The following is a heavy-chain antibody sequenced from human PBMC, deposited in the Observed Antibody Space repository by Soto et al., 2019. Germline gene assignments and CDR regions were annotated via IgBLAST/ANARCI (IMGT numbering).Heavy chain of an antibody. CDR3: ARGPDDSDVPRWDY. D-gene: IGHD4-17*01. CDR1: GYNFNQYY. V-gene: IGHV1-46*02. CDR2: INLRGGTT. J-gene: IGHJ4*02. Sequence: QVQLVQSGAEVRKPGASVRLSCATSGYNFNQYYIHWVRQAPGQGLEWMGIINLRGGTTEYAHKFRGRVTVTGDTSTRTAYMELSSLRPEDTAVYFCARGPDDSDVPRWDYWGQGTLITVSS.